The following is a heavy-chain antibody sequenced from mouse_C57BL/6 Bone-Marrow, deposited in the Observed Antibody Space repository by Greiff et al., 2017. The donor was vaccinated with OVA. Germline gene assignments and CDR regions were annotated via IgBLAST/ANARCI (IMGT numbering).Heavy chain of an antibody. Sequence: VQLQQSGAELARPGASVKLSCKASGYTFTSYGISWVKQRTGQGLEWIGEIYPRSGNTYYNEKFKGKATLTADKSSSTAYMELRSLTSEDSAVYFCARWKLGWILWFAYWGQGTLVTVSA. J-gene: IGHJ3*01. CDR3: ARWKLGWILWFAY. CDR1: GYTFTSYG. V-gene: IGHV1-81*01. D-gene: IGHD2-3*01. CDR2: IYPRSGNT.